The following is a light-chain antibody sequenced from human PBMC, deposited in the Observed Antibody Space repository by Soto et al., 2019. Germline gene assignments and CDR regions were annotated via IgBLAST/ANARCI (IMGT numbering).Light chain of an antibody. CDR2: DVS. Sequence: ALTQPRSVSGSPGQSVTISCTGTSSDVGGYNYVSWYQQHPGKAPKLMIYDVSKRPSGVPDRFSGSKSGNTASLTISGLQAEDEADYYCCSYAGSYVFGTGTKLTVL. CDR3: CSYAGSYV. CDR1: SSDVGGYNY. V-gene: IGLV2-11*01. J-gene: IGLJ1*01.